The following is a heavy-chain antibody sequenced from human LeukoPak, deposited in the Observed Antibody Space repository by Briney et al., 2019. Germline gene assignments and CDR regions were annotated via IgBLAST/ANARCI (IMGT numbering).Heavy chain of an antibody. CDR2: IYHSGST. CDR3: ARLLYDRSGYYYFDY. D-gene: IGHD3-22*01. J-gene: IGHJ4*02. V-gene: IGHV4-4*02. Sequence: SETLSLTCAVSGDSISSSYWWSWVRPPPGKGLEWIGEIYHSGSTNYNPSLKSRVTISVDTSKNQVSLKLRSVTAADTAVYYCARLLYDRSGYYYFDYWGQGTLVTVSS. CDR1: GDSISSSYW.